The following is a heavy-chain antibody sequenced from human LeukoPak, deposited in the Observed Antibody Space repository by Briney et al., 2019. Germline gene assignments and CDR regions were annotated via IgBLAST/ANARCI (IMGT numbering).Heavy chain of an antibody. J-gene: IGHJ3*02. Sequence: PGGSLRLSCAASGFTFSSYSMNWVRQAPGKGLEWVSSISSSSSYIYYADSVKGRFTISRDNAKNSLYLQMNSLRAEDTAVYYCARDLSSGSEDSSGYDAFDIWGQGTMVTVSS. CDR3: ARDLSSGSEDSSGYDAFDI. V-gene: IGHV3-21*01. D-gene: IGHD3-22*01. CDR1: GFTFSSYS. CDR2: ISSSSSYI.